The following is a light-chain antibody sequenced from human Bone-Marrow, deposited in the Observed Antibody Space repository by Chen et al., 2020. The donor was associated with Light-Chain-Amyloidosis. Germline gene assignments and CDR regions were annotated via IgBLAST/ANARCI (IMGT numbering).Light chain of an antibody. CDR1: TIGSTS. J-gene: IGLJ3*02. Sequence: SYVLTQPSSVSVASGLTATIARGGNTIGSTSVHWYQQTPGQSPLLVVYDASDRPSGIPERLSGSNAGNTATLTISRVEAGDEADYYCQVWDRSSDRPVFGGGTKLTVL. V-gene: IGLV3-21*02. CDR3: QVWDRSSDRPV. CDR2: DAS.